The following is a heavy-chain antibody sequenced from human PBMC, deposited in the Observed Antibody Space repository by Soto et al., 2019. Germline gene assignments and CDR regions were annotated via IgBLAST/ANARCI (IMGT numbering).Heavy chain of an antibody. V-gene: IGHV3-43*01. J-gene: IGHJ4*02. D-gene: IGHD3-10*01. Sequence: GGSLRLSCAASGFTFDDYTMHWVRQAPGKGPEWVSLITWDGGSTFYSDSVKGRFTISRDNIKNSLILQMSSLRTDDTALYFCAKEKSRIFDYWSQGTLVTVSS. CDR2: ITWDGGST. CDR1: GFTFDDYT. CDR3: AKEKSRIFDY.